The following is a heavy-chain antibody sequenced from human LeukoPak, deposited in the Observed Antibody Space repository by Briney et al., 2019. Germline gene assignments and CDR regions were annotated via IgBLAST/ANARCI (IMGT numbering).Heavy chain of an antibody. Sequence: PSETLSLTCAVSGGSISSVSYYWSWIRQPAGKGLEWIGRIYTSGSTNYNPSLKSRVTISVDTSKNQFSLKLSSVTAPDTAVYYCAREEDYYDSSGYYDEGYYFDYWGQGTLVTVS. CDR3: AREEDYYDSSGYYDEGYYFDY. CDR2: IYTSGST. CDR1: GGSISSVSYY. V-gene: IGHV4-61*02. D-gene: IGHD3-22*01. J-gene: IGHJ4*02.